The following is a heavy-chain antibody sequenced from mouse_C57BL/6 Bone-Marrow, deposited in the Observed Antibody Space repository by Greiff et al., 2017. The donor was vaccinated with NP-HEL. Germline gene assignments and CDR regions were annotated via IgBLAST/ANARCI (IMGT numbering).Heavy chain of an antibody. J-gene: IGHJ2*01. CDR2: INPNNGGT. CDR3: ASSSITTVVAGFDY. V-gene: IGHV1-26*01. Sequence: VQLQQSGPELVKPGASVKISCKASGYTFTDYYMNWVKQSHGKSLEWIGDINPNNGGTSYNQKFKGKATLTVDKSSSTAYMELRSLTSEESAVYYCASSSITTVVAGFDYWGQGTTLTVSS. CDR1: GYTFTDYY. D-gene: IGHD1-1*01.